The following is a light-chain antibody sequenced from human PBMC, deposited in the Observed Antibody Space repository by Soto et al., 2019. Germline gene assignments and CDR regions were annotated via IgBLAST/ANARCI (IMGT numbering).Light chain of an antibody. CDR3: QSADTSGTYYV. Sequence: SYELTQPPSVSVYQAQXSRXXXXXXSLPKQYAYWYQQKPGQAPVLVIYKDTERPSGIPERFSGSSSGTTVTLTISGVQAEDEADYYCQSADTSGTYYVFGTGNKVTVL. J-gene: IGLJ1*01. CDR1: SLPKQY. V-gene: IGLV3-25*02. CDR2: KDT.